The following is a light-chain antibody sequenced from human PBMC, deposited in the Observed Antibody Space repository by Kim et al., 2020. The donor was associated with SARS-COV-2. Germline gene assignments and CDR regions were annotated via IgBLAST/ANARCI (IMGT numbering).Light chain of an antibody. Sequence: EIVLTQSPGTLSLSPGERATLSCRASQSISSNYLAWYQQKPGQAPRLLIYGISSRATGIPDRFSGSGSGTDFTLTNSRLEPEDFAVYYCQQYGSSPITFGQGTRLEIK. V-gene: IGKV3-20*01. CDR2: GIS. CDR3: QQYGSSPIT. CDR1: QSISSNY. J-gene: IGKJ5*01.